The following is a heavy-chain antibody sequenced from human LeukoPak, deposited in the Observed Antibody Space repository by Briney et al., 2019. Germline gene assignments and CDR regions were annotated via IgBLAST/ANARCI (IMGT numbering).Heavy chain of an antibody. J-gene: IGHJ4*02. Sequence: GGSLRLPCAASGFDFSSNWMHWVRHAPGQGLVWVSRIKGDGISTNYADSVKGRFTISGDIAKNTLYLQMNSLRAEDTGVYYCAKDHYWSIDYWGRGTLVTVSS. CDR1: GFDFSSNW. D-gene: IGHD3-3*01. V-gene: IGHV3-74*01. CDR3: AKDHYWSIDY. CDR2: IKGDGIST.